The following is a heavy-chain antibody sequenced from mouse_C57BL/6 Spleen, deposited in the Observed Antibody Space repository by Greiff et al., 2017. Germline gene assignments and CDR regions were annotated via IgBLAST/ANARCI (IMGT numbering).Heavy chain of an antibody. CDR2: IDPEDGDT. J-gene: IGHJ4*01. D-gene: IGHD1-1*01. V-gene: IGHV14-1*01. CDR3: LSTAVDYAMDY. CDR1: GFNIKDYY. Sequence: EVQLQQSGAELVRPGASVKMSCTASGFNIKDYYMHWVKQRPEQGLEWIGMIDPEDGDTEYAPKFQGKATMTADTSSNTAYLQLSSLTSEDAAVYYCLSTAVDYAMDYWGQGTSVTVSS.